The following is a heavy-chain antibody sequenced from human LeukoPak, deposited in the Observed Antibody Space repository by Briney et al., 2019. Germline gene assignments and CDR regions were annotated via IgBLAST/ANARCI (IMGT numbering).Heavy chain of an antibody. CDR3: ARDRKDYGDPFDY. D-gene: IGHD4-17*01. J-gene: IGHJ4*02. V-gene: IGHV1-69*05. CDR1: GGTFSSYA. CDR2: IIPIFGTA. Sequence: SVKVSCKASGGTFSSYAISWVRQAPGQGLEWMGRIIPIFGTANYAQKFQGRVTITTDESTSTAYMELSSLRSEDTAVYYCARDRKDYGDPFDYWGQGTLVTVSA.